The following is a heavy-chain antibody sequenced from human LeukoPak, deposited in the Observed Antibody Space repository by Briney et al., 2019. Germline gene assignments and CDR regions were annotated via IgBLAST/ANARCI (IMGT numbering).Heavy chain of an antibody. CDR1: GFTFSTYS. CDR2: ISGSSSSSDGGAI. CDR3: ARVNPTSSGFYAY. J-gene: IGHJ4*02. Sequence: GGSLRLSCAASGFTFSTYSMNWVRQAPGRGLEWVSYISGSSSSSDGGAIQYADFVKGRFTISRDNAKDSLYLQMNSLRAEDTAVYYCARVNPTSSGFYAYWGQGTPVTVSS. D-gene: IGHD3-22*01. V-gene: IGHV3-48*04.